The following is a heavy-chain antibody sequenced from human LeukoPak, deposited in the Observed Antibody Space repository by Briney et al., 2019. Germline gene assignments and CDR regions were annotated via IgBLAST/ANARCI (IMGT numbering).Heavy chain of an antibody. D-gene: IGHD6-13*01. CDR1: GYTFTSYY. CDR2: IIPIFGTA. J-gene: IGHJ4*02. V-gene: IGHV1-69*13. CDR3: ATSTPYSSSWYVDY. Sequence: SVKVSCKASGYTFTSYYMHWVRQAPGQGLEWMGGIIPIFGTANYAQKFQGRVTITADESTSTAYMELSSPRSEDTAVYYCATSTPYSSSWYVDYWGQGTLVTVSS.